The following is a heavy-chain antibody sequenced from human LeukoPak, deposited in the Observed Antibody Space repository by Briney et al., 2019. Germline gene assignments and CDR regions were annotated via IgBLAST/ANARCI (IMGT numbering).Heavy chain of an antibody. Sequence: PSETLSLTCSVSGGSISTYYWSWVRQPPGKGLEWIGYFYYSGSTIYNPSLKSRVTISVDTSKNQFSPKMSSVTAADTAVYYCARRGVDYYGSGSYRVDYWGQGTLVTVSS. D-gene: IGHD3-10*01. CDR3: ARRGVDYYGSGSYRVDY. J-gene: IGHJ4*02. CDR2: FYYSGST. CDR1: GGSISTYY. V-gene: IGHV4-59*12.